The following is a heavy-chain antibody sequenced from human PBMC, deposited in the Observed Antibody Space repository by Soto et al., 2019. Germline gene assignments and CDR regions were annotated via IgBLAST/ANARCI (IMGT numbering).Heavy chain of an antibody. J-gene: IGHJ6*02. CDR2: VSYDGNHD. V-gene: IGHV3-30*18. CDR3: VKERADFVTVPHATSGMDV. Sequence: QVHLVESGGGVVQPGGSLRLSCTASGFTFNKFGMHWVRQTPGKGLEWVAAVSYDGNHDFYADSVRGRLIISRDNSKNTLYLQLSTLKPDDTAVYYCVKERADFVTVPHATSGMDVWGPGTTATVSS. D-gene: IGHD3-3*01. CDR1: GFTFNKFG.